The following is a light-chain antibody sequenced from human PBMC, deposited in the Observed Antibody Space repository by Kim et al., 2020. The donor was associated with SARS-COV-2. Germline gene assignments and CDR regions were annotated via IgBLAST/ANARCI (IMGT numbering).Light chain of an antibody. J-gene: IGKJ2*01. CDR1: QSVTSNY. CDR3: QQYASSPYT. CDR2: SPS. V-gene: IGKV3-20*01. Sequence: LFPGERATLSCRASQSVTSNYLAWYQQKPGQAPRLLISSPSNRPSGIPDRFSGSGSGTDFTLTISRLEPEDFAVYYCQQYASSPYTFGQGTKLEI.